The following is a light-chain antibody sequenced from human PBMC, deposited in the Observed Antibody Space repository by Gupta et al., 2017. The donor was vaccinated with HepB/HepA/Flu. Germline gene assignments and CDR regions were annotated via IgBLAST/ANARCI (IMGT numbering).Light chain of an antibody. J-gene: IGKJ2*01. CDR1: QSLAYSDEITF. V-gene: IGKV2-30*01. CDR3: RQLLQWPNT. Sequence: DVVMTQSRLSLSVILGQPASISCRSSQSLAYSDEITFLNWFQQRPGQSPRHLIYQGSKRDSGVPDRFSGSGSGTDFTLKISRVEAEDVGVYYCRQLLQWPNTFGQGTKIEIK. CDR2: QGS.